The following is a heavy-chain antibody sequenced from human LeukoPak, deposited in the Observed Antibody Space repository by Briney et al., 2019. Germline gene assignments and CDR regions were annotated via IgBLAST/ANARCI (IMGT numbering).Heavy chain of an antibody. J-gene: IGHJ4*02. CDR1: GGSIDSSFW. V-gene: IGHV4-4*02. CDR3: ASLHRSVGGISDH. CDR2: IHHSGTT. Sequence: SGTLSLTCAVSGGSIDSSFWWSWVRQPPGKGLEWIGEIHHSGTTNYNPSLKSRLTISVDKSRNVFSLNLTSVTAADTAVYYCASLHRSVGGISDHWGQGTLVTVAS. D-gene: IGHD6-19*01.